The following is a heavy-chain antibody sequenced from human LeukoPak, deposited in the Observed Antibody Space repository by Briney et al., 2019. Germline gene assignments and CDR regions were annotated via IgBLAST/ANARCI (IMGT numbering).Heavy chain of an antibody. CDR2: MNPNSGNT. CDR3: ARGPSWSGYSQPYYFDY. V-gene: IGHV1-8*03. CDR1: GYTFTSYD. D-gene: IGHD3-3*01. Sequence: ASMKVSCKASGYTFTSYDINWVRQAAGQGLEWMGWMNPNSGNTGYAQKFQGRVTITRNTSISTAYMELSSLRSEDTAVYSCARGPSWSGYSQPYYFDYWGQGTLVTVSS. J-gene: IGHJ4*02.